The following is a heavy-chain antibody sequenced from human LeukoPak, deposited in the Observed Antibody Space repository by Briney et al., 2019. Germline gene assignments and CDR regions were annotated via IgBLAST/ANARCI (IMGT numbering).Heavy chain of an antibody. Sequence: PGGSLRLSCAASRFTFSSYGIHWVRQAPGKGLEWVAVIWYDGSNKYYADSVKGRFTISRDNSKNTLYLQMNSLRAEDTAVYYCARDLGYCSGGSCPPGYYFDYWGQGTLVTVSS. J-gene: IGHJ4*02. D-gene: IGHD2-15*01. V-gene: IGHV3-33*01. CDR2: IWYDGSNK. CDR1: RFTFSSYG. CDR3: ARDLGYCSGGSCPPGYYFDY.